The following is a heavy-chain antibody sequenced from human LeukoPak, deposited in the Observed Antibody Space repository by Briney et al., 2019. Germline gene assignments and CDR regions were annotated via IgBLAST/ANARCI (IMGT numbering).Heavy chain of an antibody. Sequence: SETLSLTCTVSGGSISSSSYYWGWIRQPPGKGLEWIGSIYYSGSTYYNPSLKSRVTISVDTSKNQFSLKLSSVTAADTAVYYCARGRFAYSNYVDYWGRGTLVTVSS. V-gene: IGHV4-39*01. D-gene: IGHD4-11*01. CDR3: ARGRFAYSNYVDY. J-gene: IGHJ4*02. CDR2: IYYSGST. CDR1: GGSISSSSYY.